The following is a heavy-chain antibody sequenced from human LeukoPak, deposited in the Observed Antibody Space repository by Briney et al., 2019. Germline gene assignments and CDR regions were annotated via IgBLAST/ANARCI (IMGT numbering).Heavy chain of an antibody. V-gene: IGHV3-7*01. Sequence: QTGGSLRLSCAASGFTFSSYWMSWVRQAPGKGLEWVANIKQDGSGISYVDSVKGRFTISRDSAKDSLYLQMNSLRVGDTAVYYCARGPQYFDLLTGYYLDGWGQGTLVTVSS. CDR3: ARGPQYFDLLTGYYLDG. CDR1: GFTFSSYW. J-gene: IGHJ4*02. CDR2: IKQDGSGI. D-gene: IGHD3-9*01.